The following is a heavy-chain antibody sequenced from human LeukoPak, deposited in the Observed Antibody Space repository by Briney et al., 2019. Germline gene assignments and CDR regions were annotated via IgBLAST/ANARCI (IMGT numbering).Heavy chain of an antibody. CDR1: GGSISNYY. Sequence: SETLSLTCTVSGGSISNYYWSWIRQPPGKGLEWIGYVYYSGSTNYNPSLKSRVTISVDTSKNQFSLKLSSVTAADTAVYYCARVGGTNYYYYGMDVWGQGTTVTVSS. CDR2: VYYSGST. V-gene: IGHV4-59*01. D-gene: IGHD1-26*01. CDR3: ARVGGTNYYYYGMDV. J-gene: IGHJ6*02.